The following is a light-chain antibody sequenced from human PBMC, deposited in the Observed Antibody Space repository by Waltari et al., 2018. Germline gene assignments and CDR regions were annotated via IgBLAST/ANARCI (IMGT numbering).Light chain of an antibody. CDR2: WAS. J-gene: IGKJ1*01. Sequence: DIVMTQSPDSLAVSLGERATINCKSSPSVLYSSNNKNYLAWYQQKPRQPPKLLIYWASTRESGVPERFSGSGSGTDFTLTISSLQAEDVAVYHCQQYYSTPSTFGQGTKVEIK. V-gene: IGKV4-1*01. CDR3: QQYYSTPST. CDR1: PSVLYSSNNKNY.